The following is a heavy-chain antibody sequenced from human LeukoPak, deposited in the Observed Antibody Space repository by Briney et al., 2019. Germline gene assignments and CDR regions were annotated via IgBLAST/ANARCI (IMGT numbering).Heavy chain of an antibody. D-gene: IGHD3-3*01. V-gene: IGHV3-30-3*01. CDR2: ISYDGSNK. J-gene: IGHJ4*02. Sequence: GGSLRLSCAASGFTFSSYAMHWVRQAPGKGLEWVAVISYDGSNKYYADSVKGRFTISRDNSKNTLYLQMNSLRAEDTAVYYCARQYYDFWSGYYSFDYWGQGTLVTVSS. CDR3: ARQYYDFWSGYYSFDY. CDR1: GFTFSSYA.